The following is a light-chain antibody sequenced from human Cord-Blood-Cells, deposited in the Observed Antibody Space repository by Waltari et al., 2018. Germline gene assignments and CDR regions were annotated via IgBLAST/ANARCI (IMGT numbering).Light chain of an antibody. Sequence: AMTYPCSMSTEPGRSTAVPCTAPINEVRGPQYFPWYQQHPGKAPKLMIYDVSKRPSGVSNRFSGSKSGNTASLTISGLQAEDEADYYCSSYTSSSTLVFGGGTKLTVL. J-gene: IGLJ2*01. CDR2: DVS. CDR3: SSYTSSSTLV. CDR1: INEVRGPQY. V-gene: IGLV2-14*01.